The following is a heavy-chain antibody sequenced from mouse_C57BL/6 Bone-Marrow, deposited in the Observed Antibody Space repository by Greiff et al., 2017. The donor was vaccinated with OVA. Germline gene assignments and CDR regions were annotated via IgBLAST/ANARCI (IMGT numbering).Heavy chain of an antibody. Sequence: VQLQESGAELARPGASVKLSCKASGYTFTSYGISWVKQRTGQGLEWIGEIYPRSGNTYYNEKFKGKATLTADKSSSTAYMELRSLTSEDSAVYFCARGNWDWYCDVWGTGTTVTVSS. CDR2: IYPRSGNT. J-gene: IGHJ1*03. D-gene: IGHD4-1*01. CDR3: ARGNWDWYCDV. V-gene: IGHV1-81*01. CDR1: GYTFTSYG.